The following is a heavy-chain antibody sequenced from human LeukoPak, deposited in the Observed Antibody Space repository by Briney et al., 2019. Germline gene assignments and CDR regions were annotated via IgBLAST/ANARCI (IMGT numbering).Heavy chain of an antibody. Sequence: SGGSLRLSCAASGFTFTNYAMSWVRQAPGKGLEWVSTISGSGGSTYYADSVKGRFTISRDNSKNTLYLQMNSLRAEDTAVYYCAKAGRGAVAGSPFDYWGQGTLVTVSS. CDR1: GFTFTNYA. D-gene: IGHD6-19*01. J-gene: IGHJ4*02. CDR2: ISGSGGST. CDR3: AKAGRGAVAGSPFDY. V-gene: IGHV3-23*01.